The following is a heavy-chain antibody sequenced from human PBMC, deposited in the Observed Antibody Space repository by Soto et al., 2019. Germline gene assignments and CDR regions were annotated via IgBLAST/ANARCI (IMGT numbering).Heavy chain of an antibody. D-gene: IGHD2-8*01. CDR1: EFTFSKHG. J-gene: IGHJ4*02. V-gene: IGHV3-30*18. Sequence: GGSLRLSCAASEFTFSKHGMHWVRQAPGKGLEWVAVISYDGSNKYYGDSVKDRFTISRDNSKNTLYLYMNSLRPEDTAVYFCAKGPPLLMVYPVLDSWGQGTLVTVSS. CDR2: ISYDGSNK. CDR3: AKGPPLLMVYPVLDS.